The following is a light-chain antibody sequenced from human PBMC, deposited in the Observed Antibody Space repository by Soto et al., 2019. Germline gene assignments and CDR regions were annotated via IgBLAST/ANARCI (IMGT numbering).Light chain of an antibody. CDR2: KTS. CDR3: QHENDYSWT. CDR1: QSISIW. J-gene: IGKJ1*01. Sequence: DIHMTQSPSTLSASVGDRVTITCRASQSISIWLAWYQQKPGKAPNILIYKTSSLEAGVPSRFSGSGPGTEFTLAISSLQPDAFANDYYQHENDYSWTFGQGTKVEVK. V-gene: IGKV1-5*03.